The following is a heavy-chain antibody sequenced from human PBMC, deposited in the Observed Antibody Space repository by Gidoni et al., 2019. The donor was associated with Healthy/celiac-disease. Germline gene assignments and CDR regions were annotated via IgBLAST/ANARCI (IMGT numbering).Heavy chain of an antibody. CDR3: ARDFTEIAAAVPGYYYGMDV. D-gene: IGHD6-13*01. V-gene: IGHV1-2*04. CDR1: GYTFTGYY. CDR2: INPNSGGT. J-gene: IGHJ6*02. Sequence: QVQLVQSGAEVKKPGASVKVSCKASGYTFTGYYMHWVRQAPGQGLEWMGWINPNSGGTNYAQKFQGWVTMTRDTSISTAYMELSRLRSDDTAVYYCARDFTEIAAAVPGYYYGMDVWGQGTTVTVSS.